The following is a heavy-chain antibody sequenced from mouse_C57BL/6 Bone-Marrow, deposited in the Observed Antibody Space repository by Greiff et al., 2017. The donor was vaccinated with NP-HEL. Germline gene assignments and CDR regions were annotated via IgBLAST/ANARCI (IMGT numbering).Heavy chain of an antibody. CDR3: TGYYYGSSYVRWYFDV. D-gene: IGHD1-1*01. V-gene: IGHV14-4*01. CDR2: IDPENGDT. J-gene: IGHJ1*03. CDR1: GFNIKDDY. Sequence: VQLQQSGAELVRPGASVKLSCTASGFNIKDDYMHWVKQRPEQGLEWIGWIDPENGDTEYASKFQGKATITADTSSNTAYLQLSSLTSEDTAVYYCTGYYYGSSYVRWYFDVWGTGTTVTVSS.